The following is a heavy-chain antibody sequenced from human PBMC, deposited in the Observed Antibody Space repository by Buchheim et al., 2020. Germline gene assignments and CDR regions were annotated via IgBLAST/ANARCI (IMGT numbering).Heavy chain of an antibody. Sequence: QVQLVESGGGVVQPGRSLRLSCAASGFTFSSFGMHWVRQAPGKGLEWVAFIRYDGSNKYYADSVKGRFTISRDNSKNRLYLQMNSRRAEDTAVYYCAKDQVLRYFDWLLCYWGQGTL. CDR2: IRYDGSNK. V-gene: IGHV3-30*02. CDR1: GFTFSSFG. D-gene: IGHD3-9*01. J-gene: IGHJ4*02. CDR3: AKDQVLRYFDWLLCY.